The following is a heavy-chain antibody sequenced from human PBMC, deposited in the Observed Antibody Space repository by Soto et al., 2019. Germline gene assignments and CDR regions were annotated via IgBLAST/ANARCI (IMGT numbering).Heavy chain of an antibody. V-gene: IGHV3-30*03. J-gene: IGHJ4*02. CDR2: ISRDGGTK. CDR3: TGEVASGY. CDR1: GFTVSTYG. Sequence: QVQLVESGGGVVQPGRSLRLSCAVSGFTVSTYGMHGVRQAPGKGLERVAVISRDGGTKYYADSVKGRFTISRDNSRNTLFLEMNSLRGDDMAVYYCTGEVASGYWGQGTLVTVSS. D-gene: IGHD2-8*02.